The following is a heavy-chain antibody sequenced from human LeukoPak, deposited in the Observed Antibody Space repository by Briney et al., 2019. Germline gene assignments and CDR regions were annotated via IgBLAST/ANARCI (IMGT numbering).Heavy chain of an antibody. V-gene: IGHV3-23*01. J-gene: IGHJ6*03. Sequence: GGSLRLSCAASGFSFSDYAMIWVRQAPGKGLEWVSAVSGGGGSRFYADSVKGRFTISRDNSKNTQFLQMTSLRADDMAVYYCAKSGSYPGGYYYYMDVWGKGTAVTVSS. CDR2: VSGGGGSR. CDR3: AKSGSYPGGYYYYMDV. CDR1: GFSFSDYA. D-gene: IGHD1-26*01.